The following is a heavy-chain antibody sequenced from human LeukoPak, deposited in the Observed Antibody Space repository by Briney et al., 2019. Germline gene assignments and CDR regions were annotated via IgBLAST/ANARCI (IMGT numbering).Heavy chain of an antibody. CDR3: AKDLGPGWYIVLMVGAIDY. V-gene: IGHV3-30*02. Sequence: PGGSLRLSCAASGFTFSSYGMHWVRQAPGKGLEWVAFIRYDGSNKYYADSVKGRFTISRDNSKNTLYLQMNSLRAEDTAVYYCAKDLGPGWYIVLMVGAIDYWGQGTLVTVSS. CDR1: GFTFSSYG. J-gene: IGHJ4*02. D-gene: IGHD2-8*01. CDR2: IRYDGSNK.